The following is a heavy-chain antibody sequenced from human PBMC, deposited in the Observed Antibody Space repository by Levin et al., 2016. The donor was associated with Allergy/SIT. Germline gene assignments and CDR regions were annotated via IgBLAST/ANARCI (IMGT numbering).Heavy chain of an antibody. CDR2: ISYDGSNK. J-gene: IGHJ1*01. Sequence: GESLKISCAASGFTFSSYGMHWVRQAPGKGLEWVAVISYDGSNKYYADSVKGRFTISRDNSKNTLYLQMNSLRAEDTAVYYCAKDREQLWPNSFQHWGQGTLVTVSS. D-gene: IGHD5-18*01. CDR1: GFTFSSYG. V-gene: IGHV3-30*18. CDR3: AKDREQLWPNSFQH.